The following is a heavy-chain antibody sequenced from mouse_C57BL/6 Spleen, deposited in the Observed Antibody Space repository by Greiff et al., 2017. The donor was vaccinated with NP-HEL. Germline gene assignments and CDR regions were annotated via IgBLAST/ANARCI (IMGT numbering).Heavy chain of an antibody. J-gene: IGHJ2*01. V-gene: IGHV1-52*01. CDR2: IDPSDSET. CDR3: AAGGTAYYFDY. CDR1: GYTFTSYW. D-gene: IGHD2-14*01. Sequence: QVHVKQPGAELVRPGSSVKLSCKASGYTFTSYWMHWVKQRPIQGLEWIGNIDPSDSETHYNQKFKDKATLTVDKSSSTAYMQLSSLTSEDSAVYYCAAGGTAYYFDYWGQGTTLTVSS.